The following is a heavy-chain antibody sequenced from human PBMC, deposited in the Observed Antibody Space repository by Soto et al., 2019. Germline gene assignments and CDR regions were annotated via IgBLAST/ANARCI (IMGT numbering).Heavy chain of an antibody. V-gene: IGHV1-46*03. CDR1: GYTFTNNY. Sequence: QVQLVQSGTEVKKPGASVKLSCKTSGYTFTNNYMHWVRQAPGQGLEWMGRIYPNGGTTDYAQKXQXRXTLXSETSTTTVYMELSSLTADDRAVYYCVRDNSGFDYWGQGTVVTVSS. J-gene: IGHJ4*02. CDR3: VRDNSGFDY. CDR2: IYPNGGTT. D-gene: IGHD6-13*01.